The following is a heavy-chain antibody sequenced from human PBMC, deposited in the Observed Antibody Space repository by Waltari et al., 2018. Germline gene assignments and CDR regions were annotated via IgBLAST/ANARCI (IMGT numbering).Heavy chain of an antibody. V-gene: IGHV1-69*13. D-gene: IGHD3-3*01. J-gene: IGHJ4*02. CDR3: ARDASAYDFWSGYRFDY. CDR2: IIPIFGTA. CDR1: GGTFSSYA. Sequence: QVQLVQSGAEVKKPGSSVKVSCKASGGTFSSYAISWVRQAPGQGLEWMGGIIPIFGTANYAQKFQGRVTITADESTSTAYMELSSLRSEDTAVYYCARDASAYDFWSGYRFDYWGQGTLVTVSS.